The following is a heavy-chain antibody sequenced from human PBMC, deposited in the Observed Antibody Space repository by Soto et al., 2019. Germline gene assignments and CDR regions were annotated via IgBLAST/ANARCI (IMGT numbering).Heavy chain of an antibody. CDR1: GFTFSSYA. Sequence: GESLKISCAASGFTFSSYAMSWVRQAAGKGLEWVSAISGSGGTTDYAAPVKGRFTISRDDSKNTLYLQMNSLKSEDTAVYYCATGGIVGASFYDTTLNQGYWGQGTLGTVS. CDR2: ISGSGGTT. J-gene: IGHJ4*02. CDR3: ATGGIVGASFYDTTLNQGY. D-gene: IGHD1-26*01. V-gene: IGHV3-23*01.